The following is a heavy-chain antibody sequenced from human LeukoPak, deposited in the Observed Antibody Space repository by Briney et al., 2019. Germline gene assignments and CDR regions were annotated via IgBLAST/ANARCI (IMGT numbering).Heavy chain of an antibody. CDR3: ATISAQTFDI. J-gene: IGHJ3*02. CDR1: GFTFRSHW. V-gene: IGHV3-7*01. Sequence: GGSLRLSCVGSGFTFRSHWVNWVRQSPRKGLEWVANIKPDGIDKYYVDSARGRFTVSRDNAKNSAFLQVNSLRAEDTAIYYCATISAQTFDIWGQGTLVSVSS. D-gene: IGHD5-24*01. CDR2: IKPDGIDK.